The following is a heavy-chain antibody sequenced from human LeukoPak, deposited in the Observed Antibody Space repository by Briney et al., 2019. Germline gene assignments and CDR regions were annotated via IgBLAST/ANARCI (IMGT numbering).Heavy chain of an antibody. CDR3: AKGLEGYSSGWSPFDY. D-gene: IGHD6-19*01. V-gene: IGHV3-23*01. CDR2: ISGSGSYT. Sequence: PAGGSLRLSCAASRFTFSNYAMSWVRQAPGKGLEWVSGISGSGSYTYYADSVKGRFTISRDNSKNTLYLQMHSLRAEDTAVYYCAKGLEGYSSGWSPFDYWGQGTLVTVSS. CDR1: RFTFSNYA. J-gene: IGHJ4*02.